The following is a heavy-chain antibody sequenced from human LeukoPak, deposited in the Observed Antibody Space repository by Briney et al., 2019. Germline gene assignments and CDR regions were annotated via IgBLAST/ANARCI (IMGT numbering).Heavy chain of an antibody. CDR2: ISSSGSTK. Sequence: GGSLRLSCAASGFTFSDYYMSWIRQAPGKGLEWVSYISSSGSTKYYADSVKSRFTISRDNAKNSLYLQMNSLRAEDTAVYYCARDLVRMVRGVITRNYYYMDVWGKGTTVTVSS. CDR1: GFTFSDYY. CDR3: ARDLVRMVRGVITRNYYYMDV. J-gene: IGHJ6*03. V-gene: IGHV3-11*04. D-gene: IGHD3-10*01.